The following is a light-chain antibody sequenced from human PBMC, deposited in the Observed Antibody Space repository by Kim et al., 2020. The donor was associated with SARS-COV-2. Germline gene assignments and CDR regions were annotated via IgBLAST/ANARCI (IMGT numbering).Light chain of an antibody. CDR2: DAS. CDR3: QQYNSHPPT. CDR1: QGIGNY. Sequence: DIQMTQSPSSLSASVRDSVTITCRASQGIGNYLGWYQQKPGKAPRRLIYDASSLQSEVPPRFSGSGSGTEFTLTISNLQPEDFATYYCQQYNSHPPTFGGGTKVEI. V-gene: IGKV1-17*02. J-gene: IGKJ4*01.